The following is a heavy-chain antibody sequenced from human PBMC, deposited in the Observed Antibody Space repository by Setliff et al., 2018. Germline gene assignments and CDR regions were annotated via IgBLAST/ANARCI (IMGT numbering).Heavy chain of an antibody. J-gene: IGHJ4*02. V-gene: IGHV1-3*01. CDR2: INAANGNT. D-gene: IGHD4-17*01. CDR3: ATDLTTVVTPLDY. CDR1: GYTFNNYF. Sequence: GASVMVSCKASGYTFNNYFLHWVRQAPGQGLEWMGWINAANGNTKYSQKFQGRVTITRDTSASTVYMELSSLRSEDTAVYYCATDLTTVVTPLDYWGQGTLVTVSS.